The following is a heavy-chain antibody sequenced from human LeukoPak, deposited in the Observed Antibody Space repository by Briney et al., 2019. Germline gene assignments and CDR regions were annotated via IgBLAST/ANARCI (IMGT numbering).Heavy chain of an antibody. CDR1: GYTFTGYY. J-gene: IGHJ4*02. D-gene: IGHD6-13*01. CDR2: INPNSGGT. CDR3: ARDGISSSWYGIDY. V-gene: IGHV1-2*02. Sequence: GASVKVSCKASGYTFTGYYMHWVRQAPGQGVEWMGWINPNSGGTNYAQKFQGRVTMTRDTSISTAYMELSRLRSDDTAVYYCARDGISSSWYGIDYWGQGTLVTVSS.